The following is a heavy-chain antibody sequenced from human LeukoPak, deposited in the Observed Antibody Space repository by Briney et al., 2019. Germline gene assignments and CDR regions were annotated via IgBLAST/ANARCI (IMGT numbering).Heavy chain of an antibody. V-gene: IGHV4-34*01. D-gene: IGHD6-6*01. CDR1: GGSFSGYY. Sequence: SETLSLTCAVYGGSFSGYYWSWIRQPPGKGLEWIGEINHSGSTNYNPSLKSRVTISVDTSKNQFSLKLSSVTAAATAVYYCARVSSIAARESWGQGTLVTVSS. J-gene: IGHJ5*02. CDR3: ARVSSIAARES. CDR2: INHSGST.